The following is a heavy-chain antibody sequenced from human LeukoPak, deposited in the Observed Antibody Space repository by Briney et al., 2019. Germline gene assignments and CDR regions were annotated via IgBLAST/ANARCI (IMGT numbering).Heavy chain of an antibody. CDR2: IRYDGSNK. V-gene: IGHV3-30*02. CDR3: AKDSEAVAGPGTLIDY. Sequence: PGGSLRLSCAASGFTFSSYGMHWVRQAPGKGLEWVAFIRYDGSNKYYADSVKGRFTISRDNSKNTLYLQMNSLRAEDTAVYYCAKDSEAVAGPGTLIDYWGQGTLVTVSS. CDR1: GFTFSSYG. J-gene: IGHJ4*02. D-gene: IGHD6-19*01.